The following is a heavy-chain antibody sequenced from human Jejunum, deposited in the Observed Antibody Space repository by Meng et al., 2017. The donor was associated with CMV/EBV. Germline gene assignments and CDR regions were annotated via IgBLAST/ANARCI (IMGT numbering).Heavy chain of an antibody. CDR1: TGYY. CDR2: INPRTGGT. Sequence: TGYYVHWVRQAPGQGLEWMGWINPRTGGTNSAQKFQSRVTMTRDTSITTAYMELSSLTSDDSSVYFCAREQVVVEPTGYKYFGMDVWGQGTTVTVSS. D-gene: IGHD2-2*01. J-gene: IGHJ6*02. V-gene: IGHV1-2*02. CDR3: AREQVVVEPTGYKYFGMDV.